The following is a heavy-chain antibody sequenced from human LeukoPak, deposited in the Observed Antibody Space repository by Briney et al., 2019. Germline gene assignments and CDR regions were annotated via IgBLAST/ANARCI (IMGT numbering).Heavy chain of an antibody. V-gene: IGHV1-69*13. CDR2: IIPIFGTA. CDR1: GGTFSSYA. D-gene: IGHD3-22*01. J-gene: IGHJ3*02. CDR3: ARVGTRYYYENDAFDI. Sequence: ASVKVSCKASGGTFSSYAISWVRQAPGQGLEWMGGIIPIFGTANYAQKFQGRVTITADESTSTAYTELSSLRSEDTAVYYCARVGTRYYYENDAFDIWGQGTMVTVSS.